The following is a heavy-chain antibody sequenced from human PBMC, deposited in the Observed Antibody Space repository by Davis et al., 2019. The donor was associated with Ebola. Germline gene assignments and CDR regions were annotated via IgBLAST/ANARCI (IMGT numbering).Heavy chain of an antibody. D-gene: IGHD5-24*01. J-gene: IGHJ4*02. CDR1: GFTVSNNY. Sequence: GESLKISCAASGFTVSNNYMSWVRQAPGKGLEWVSVIYSGDNTYYADSVKGRFIVSRDNAKNTLDLQMDSLRAEDTAVYYCAKYLMPTIPYFDSWGQGTLVTVSS. V-gene: IGHV3-66*01. CDR2: IYSGDNT. CDR3: AKYLMPTIPYFDS.